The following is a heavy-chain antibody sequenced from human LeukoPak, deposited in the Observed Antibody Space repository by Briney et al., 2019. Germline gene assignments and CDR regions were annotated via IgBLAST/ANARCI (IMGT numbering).Heavy chain of an antibody. CDR3: ASVGSYGDYGAYFDY. CDR2: INPNSGGT. Sequence: ASVKVSCKASLYTFTGYYMHWVRQAPGQGLEWMGWINPNSGGTNYAQKFQGRVTMTTDTSISTAYMELSRLRSDDTAVYYCASVGSYGDYGAYFDYWGQGTLVTVSS. D-gene: IGHD4-17*01. CDR1: LYTFTGYY. V-gene: IGHV1-2*02. J-gene: IGHJ4*02.